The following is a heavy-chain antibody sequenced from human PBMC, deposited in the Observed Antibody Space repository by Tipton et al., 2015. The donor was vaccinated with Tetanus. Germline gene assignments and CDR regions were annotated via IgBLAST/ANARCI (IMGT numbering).Heavy chain of an antibody. CDR1: GASISSYY. J-gene: IGHJ4*02. D-gene: IGHD3-3*01. CDR3: ARIYDFWSGYYSDH. CDR2: THHSGNT. V-gene: IGHV4-4*08. Sequence: TLSLTCSVSGASISSYYWNWIRQVPGKGLEWIGYTHHSGNTNYNPSLSGRVTISVDTSKNQFSLKLSSVTAADTAVYYCARIYDFWSGYYSDHWGQGTLVTVSS.